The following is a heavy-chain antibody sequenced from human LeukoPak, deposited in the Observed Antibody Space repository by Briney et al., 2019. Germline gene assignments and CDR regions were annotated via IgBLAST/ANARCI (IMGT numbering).Heavy chain of an antibody. CDR2: IKSKTDGGTT. CDR1: GFTFSNAW. D-gene: IGHD6-19*01. J-gene: IGHJ3*02. Sequence: GGSLRLSCAASGFTFSNAWMSWVRQAPGKGLEWVGRIKSKTDGGTTDYAAHVKGRFTISRDDSKNTLYLQMNSLKTEDTAVYYCTTDPIAVAGTSFDIWGQGTMVTVSS. V-gene: IGHV3-15*01. CDR3: TTDPIAVAGTSFDI.